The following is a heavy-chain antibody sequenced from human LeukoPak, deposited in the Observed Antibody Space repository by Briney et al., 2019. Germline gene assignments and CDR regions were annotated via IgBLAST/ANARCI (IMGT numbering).Heavy chain of an antibody. CDR1: GFTFSSYA. D-gene: IGHD4-17*01. Sequence: GGSLRLSCAASGFTFSSYAMNWVRQAPGKGLEWVSVISGSGGSTYYADSVKGRFTMSRDNSKNTLYLQMNSLRAEDAAVYYCAKERGNGVRGAFDIWGQGTMVTVSS. CDR2: ISGSGGST. J-gene: IGHJ3*02. CDR3: AKERGNGVRGAFDI. V-gene: IGHV3-23*01.